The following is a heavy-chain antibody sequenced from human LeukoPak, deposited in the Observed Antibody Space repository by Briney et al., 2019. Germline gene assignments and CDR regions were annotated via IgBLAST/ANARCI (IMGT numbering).Heavy chain of an antibody. CDR3: ARSGGDYYFDY. Sequence: PGGSLRLSCAASGFTFSSYGMHWVRQAPGKGLEWVAVIWYDGSNKYYADSVKGRFTISRDNSENTLYLQMNSLRAEDTAVYYCARSGGDYYFDYWGQGTLVTVSS. CDR1: GFTFSSYG. J-gene: IGHJ4*02. V-gene: IGHV3-33*01. D-gene: IGHD2-21*02. CDR2: IWYDGSNK.